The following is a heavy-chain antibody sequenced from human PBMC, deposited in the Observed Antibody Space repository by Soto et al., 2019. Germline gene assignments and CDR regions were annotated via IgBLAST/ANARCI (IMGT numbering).Heavy chain of an antibody. CDR3: ARDWNGDKYFDF. CDR1: GITATNGH. J-gene: IGHJ4*02. V-gene: IGHV3-53*01. Sequence: DVPLGKSGGGLIQPGGSLRLSCAASGITATNGHMSWVRQAPGKGLEWVSVLYSDDNTYYADSVKGRFTISRDTSKNTVYLQMNSLRAEDTAVYYCARDWNGDKYFDFWDQGSVVTVSS. D-gene: IGHD4-17*01. CDR2: LYSDDNT.